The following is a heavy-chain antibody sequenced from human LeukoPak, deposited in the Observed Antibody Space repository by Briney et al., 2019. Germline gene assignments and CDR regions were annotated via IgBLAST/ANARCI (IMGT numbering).Heavy chain of an antibody. CDR3: ARGETQYMWDYKRNIDF. CDR2: IKQDGSET. V-gene: IGHV3-7*01. CDR1: GFTFSTYW. D-gene: IGHD1-26*01. Sequence: GGSLRLSCAASGFTFSTYWMSWVRQAPGKGLEWVANIKQDGSETYYADSVKGRFTISRDNSRNTLHLQMNSLRPEDTAVYYCARGETQYMWDYKRNIDFWGQGTLVTVSS. J-gene: IGHJ4*02.